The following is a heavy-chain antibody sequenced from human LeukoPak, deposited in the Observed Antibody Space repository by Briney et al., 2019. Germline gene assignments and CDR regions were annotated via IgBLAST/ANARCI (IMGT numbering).Heavy chain of an antibody. Sequence: SETLSLTCAVYGGSFSGYYWSWIRQPPGKGLEWIGEINHSGSTNYNPSLKSRVTISVDTSKNQFFLKLSSVTAADTAVYYCARGWLAETITVTPYNYWGQGTLVTVSS. CDR3: ARGWLAETITVTPYNY. D-gene: IGHD4-23*01. CDR2: INHSGST. V-gene: IGHV4-34*01. CDR1: GGSFSGYY. J-gene: IGHJ4*02.